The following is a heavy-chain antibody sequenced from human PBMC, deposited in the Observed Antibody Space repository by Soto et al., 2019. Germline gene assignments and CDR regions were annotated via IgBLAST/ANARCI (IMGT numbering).Heavy chain of an antibody. J-gene: IGHJ4*02. CDR2: ISGSGGST. D-gene: IGHD2-15*01. Sequence: EVQLLESGGGLVQPGGSLRLSCAASGFTFSSYAMSWVRQAPGKGLEWVSAISGSGGSTYYADSGKARFPISKDNTKNPLYLQMNSLRAEDTAVYYCAKDPVYCGGGSCYPVFDYWGQGTLVTVFS. CDR3: AKDPVYCGGGSCYPVFDY. CDR1: GFTFSSYA. V-gene: IGHV3-23*01.